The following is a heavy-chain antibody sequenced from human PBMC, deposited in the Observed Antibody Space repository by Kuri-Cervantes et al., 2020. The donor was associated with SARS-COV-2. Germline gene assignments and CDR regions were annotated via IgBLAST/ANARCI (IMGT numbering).Heavy chain of an antibody. V-gene: IGHV4-39*01. J-gene: IGHJ4*02. D-gene: IGHD2-15*01. Sequence: SETLSLTCTVSGDSISSSLYYWGWIRQPPGKGLEWIGGIYYSGSTYYNPSLNSRVTISVDTSKNQFSLKLTSVTAADTAVYYCVRVDCSAGTCYRRSFDYWGRGTLVTVSS. CDR2: IYYSGST. CDR3: VRVDCSAGTCYRRSFDY. CDR1: GDSISSSLYY.